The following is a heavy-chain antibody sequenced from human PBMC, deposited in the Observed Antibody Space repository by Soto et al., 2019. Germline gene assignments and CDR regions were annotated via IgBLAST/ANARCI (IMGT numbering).Heavy chain of an antibody. D-gene: IGHD1-1*01. CDR1: GVTFSSHA. CDR3: AKLRLNDIGDDGFLDH. V-gene: IGHV3-23*01. J-gene: IGHJ4*02. Sequence: EVQLLESGGNSVQPGGSLRLSCEVSGVTFSSHAMSWVRQAPGKGLEWISGISGSGISTYYAVAVKGRFTISRDNSKNTVYLQLNGLRVDDTAIYYCAKLRLNDIGDDGFLDHWGQGTLVTVSS. CDR2: ISGSGIST.